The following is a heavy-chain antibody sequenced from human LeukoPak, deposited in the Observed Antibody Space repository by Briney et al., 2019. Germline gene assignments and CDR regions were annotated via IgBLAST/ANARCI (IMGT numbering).Heavy chain of an antibody. V-gene: IGHV4-59*08. Sequence: SETLSLTCTVSGDSISSNYWSWIRQPPGEGLEWVGYIYYNGNTNYSPSLKSRLTISVDTSKNQFSLKLSSVTAADTAVYYCAASNFWSASYAPDAFDIWGQGTMVRVSS. CDR1: GDSISSNY. D-gene: IGHD3-3*01. CDR3: AASNFWSASYAPDAFDI. CDR2: IYYNGNT. J-gene: IGHJ3*02.